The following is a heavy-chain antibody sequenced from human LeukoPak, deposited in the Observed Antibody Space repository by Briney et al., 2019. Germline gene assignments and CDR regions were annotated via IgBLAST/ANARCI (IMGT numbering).Heavy chain of an antibody. CDR3: ARDLAVRTTRTDY. V-gene: IGHV3-30-3*01. Sequence: PGGSLRLSCAASGFTFSSYAMHRVRQAPGKGLEWVAVISYDGSNKYYADSVKGRFTISRDNSKNTLYLQMNSLRAEDTAVYYCARDLAVRTTRTDYWGQGTLVTVSS. CDR1: GFTFSSYA. D-gene: IGHD3-10*01. J-gene: IGHJ4*02. CDR2: ISYDGSNK.